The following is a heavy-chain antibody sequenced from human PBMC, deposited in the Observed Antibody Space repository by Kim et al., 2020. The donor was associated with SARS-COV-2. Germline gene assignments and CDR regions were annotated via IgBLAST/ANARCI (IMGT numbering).Heavy chain of an antibody. Sequence: YNPTLKRRVTISVDTSKNPFSLKRSSVTAADTAVYYCARPYSNYVYGMDVWGQGTTVTVSS. CDR3: ARPYSNYVYGMDV. J-gene: IGHJ6*02. D-gene: IGHD4-4*01. V-gene: IGHV4-39*01.